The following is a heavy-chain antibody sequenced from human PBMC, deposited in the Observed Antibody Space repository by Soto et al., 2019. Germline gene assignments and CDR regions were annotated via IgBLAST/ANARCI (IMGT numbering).Heavy chain of an antibody. J-gene: IGHJ4*02. CDR3: AHIVVAGLGYYFDY. D-gene: IGHD6-19*01. CDR1: GFSLSSTRMA. Sequence: QITLKESGPTLVKPTQTLTLTCTFSGFSLSSTRMAVGWIRQPPGKALEWLPLIYWDDDKRYSPFLKSRLTTTKETSKNQVVLTMSNIDPVDTARYYCAHIVVAGLGYYFDYWGQGTLVTVSS. CDR2: IYWDDDK. V-gene: IGHV2-5*02.